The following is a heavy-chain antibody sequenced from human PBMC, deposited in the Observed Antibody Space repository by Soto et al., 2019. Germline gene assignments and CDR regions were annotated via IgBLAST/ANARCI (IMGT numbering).Heavy chain of an antibody. J-gene: IGHJ4*02. CDR3: ARGSDYYDSDSGY. D-gene: IGHD3-22*01. Sequence: SETLSLTCTVSGGSISSGGYYWSWIRQHPGKGLEWIGYIYYSGSTYYNPSLKSRVTISVDTSKNQFSLKLSSVTAADTAVYYCARGSDYYDSDSGYWGQGTLVTVSS. V-gene: IGHV4-31*03. CDR1: GGSISSGGYY. CDR2: IYYSGST.